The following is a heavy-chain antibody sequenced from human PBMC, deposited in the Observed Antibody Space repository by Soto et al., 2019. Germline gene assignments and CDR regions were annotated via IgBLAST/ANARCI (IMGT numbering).Heavy chain of an antibody. V-gene: IGHV4-39*01. D-gene: IGHD6-6*01. CDR1: GGSISSSSYY. CDR3: ATGGSPGIAARPHHAFDI. CDR2: IYYSGST. Sequence: ETLSLTCTVSGGSISSSSYYWGWIRQPPGKGLEWIGSIYYSGSTYYNPSLKSRVTISVDTSKNQFSLKLSSVTAADTAVYYCATGGSPGIAARPHHAFDIWGQGTTVTV. J-gene: IGHJ3*02.